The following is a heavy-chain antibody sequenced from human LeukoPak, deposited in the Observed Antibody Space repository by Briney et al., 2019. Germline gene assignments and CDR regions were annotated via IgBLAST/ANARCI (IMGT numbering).Heavy chain of an antibody. D-gene: IGHD2-15*01. CDR3: VKGGGGFNPFDS. CDR2: IHHSGGAT. CDR1: GFNFGAYA. V-gene: IGHV3-23*01. J-gene: IGHJ4*02. Sequence: GGSLRLSCAASGFNFGAYAMNWVRQAPGKGLEWVLVIHHSGGATYYADSVKGRFTISRDNSKNTLYLQMNGLRVEDTAVYYCVKGGGGFNPFDSWGQGTLVTVSS.